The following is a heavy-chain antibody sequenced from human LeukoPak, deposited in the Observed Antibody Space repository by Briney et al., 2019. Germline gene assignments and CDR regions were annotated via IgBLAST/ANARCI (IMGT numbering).Heavy chain of an antibody. CDR2: ISSKGDYI. J-gene: IGHJ4*02. CDR3: ATPGQWPVYFDY. Sequence: GGSLRLSCTTSGFPFNIYSMAWVRQAPGKGLEWVSSISSKGDYIFYADSVKGRFTISRDSSANSMYLQMNSLRAEDAAVYYCATPGQWPVYFDYWGPGTLVTVSS. V-gene: IGHV3-23*01. D-gene: IGHD6-19*01. CDR1: GFPFNIYS.